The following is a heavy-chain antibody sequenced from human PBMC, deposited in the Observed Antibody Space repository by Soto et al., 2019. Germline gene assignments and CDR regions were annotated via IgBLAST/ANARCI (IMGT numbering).Heavy chain of an antibody. CDR2: IIPILGIA. CDR3: ARGGVDTAMRGGDYGMDV. CDR1: GGTFSSYT. J-gene: IGHJ6*02. V-gene: IGHV1-69*02. D-gene: IGHD5-18*01. Sequence: QVQLVQSGAEVKKPGSSVKVSCKASGGTFSSYTISWVRQAPGQGLEWMGRIIPILGIANYAQKFQGRVTITADKSTSPANMELSSLRSEDTAVYYCARGGVDTAMRGGDYGMDVWGQGTTVTVSS.